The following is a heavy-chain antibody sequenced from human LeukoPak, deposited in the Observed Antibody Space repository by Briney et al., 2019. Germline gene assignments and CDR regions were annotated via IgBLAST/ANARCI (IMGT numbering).Heavy chain of an antibody. D-gene: IGHD3-10*01. J-gene: IGHJ4*02. CDR2: IYHSGST. Sequence: PSQTLSLTCAVSGGSISSGGYPWSWIRQPPGKGLEWIGYIYHSGSTYYNPAHKSRVTISVDRSKNQFSLKLSSGPAADTAVYYCARVCGGGFGCFDYWGQGTLVTVSS. CDR3: ARVCGGGFGCFDY. V-gene: IGHV4-30-2*01. CDR1: GGSISSGGYP.